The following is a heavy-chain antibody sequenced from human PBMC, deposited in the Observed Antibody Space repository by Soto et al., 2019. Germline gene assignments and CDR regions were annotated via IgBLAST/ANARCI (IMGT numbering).Heavy chain of an antibody. CDR2: INHSGST. J-gene: IGHJ3*02. CDR1: GGSFSGYY. D-gene: IGHD3-22*01. Sequence: SETLSLTCAVYGGSFSGYYWSWIRQPPGKGLEWIGEINHSGSTNYNPSLKSRVTISVDTSKNQFSLKLSSVTAADTAVYYRARVDYYYDSSGYYYGGNAFDIWGQGTMVTVSS. V-gene: IGHV4-34*01. CDR3: ARVDYYYDSSGYYYGGNAFDI.